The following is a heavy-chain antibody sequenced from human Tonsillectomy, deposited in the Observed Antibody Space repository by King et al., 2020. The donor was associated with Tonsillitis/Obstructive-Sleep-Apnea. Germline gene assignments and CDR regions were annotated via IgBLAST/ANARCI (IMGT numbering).Heavy chain of an antibody. CDR2: INPSGGST. CDR1: GYTFTSYY. CDR3: ARERHAGNWFDP. Sequence: VQLVESGAEVKKPGASVKVSCKASGYTFTSYYMHWVRQAPGQGLEWMGIINPSGGSTSYAQKFQGRVTMTRDTSTSTVYMELSSLRSEDTAGYYCARERHAGNWFDPWGQGTLVTVSS. J-gene: IGHJ5*02. D-gene: IGHD1-14*01. V-gene: IGHV1-46*01.